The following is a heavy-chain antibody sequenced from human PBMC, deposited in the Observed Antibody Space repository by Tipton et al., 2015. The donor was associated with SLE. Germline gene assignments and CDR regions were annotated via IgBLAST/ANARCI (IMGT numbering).Heavy chain of an antibody. V-gene: IGHV4-59*01. CDR1: GGSISSYY. CDR2: IYYSGST. CDR3: ARGSGSYYKPLDAFDI. Sequence: TLSLTCTVSGGSISSYYWSWIRQPPGKGLEWIGYIYYSGSTNYNPSLKSRVTISADTSKNQFSLKLSSVTAADTAVYYCARGSGSYYKPLDAFDIWGQGTMVTVSS. D-gene: IGHD3-10*01. J-gene: IGHJ3*02.